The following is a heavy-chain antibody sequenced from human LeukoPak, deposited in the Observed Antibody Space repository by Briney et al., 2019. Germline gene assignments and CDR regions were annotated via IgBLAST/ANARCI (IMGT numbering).Heavy chain of an antibody. Sequence: GGSLRLSCAASGFTFSSYGMSWVRQAPGKGLEWVSAISGSGGSTYYADSVKGRFTISRDNSKNTLYLQMNSLRAEDTAAYYCAKELGSSWYSYFDYWGQGTLVTVSS. CDR1: GFTFSSYG. J-gene: IGHJ4*02. V-gene: IGHV3-23*01. CDR3: AKELGSSWYSYFDY. CDR2: ISGSGGST. D-gene: IGHD6-13*01.